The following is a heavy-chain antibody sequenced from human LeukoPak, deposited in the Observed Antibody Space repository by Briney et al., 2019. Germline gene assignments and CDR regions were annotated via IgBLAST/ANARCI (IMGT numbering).Heavy chain of an antibody. CDR1: GFTFSSYT. CDR2: ISSSSSYI. CDR3: ARDRRATAGPAEYFQH. V-gene: IGHV3-21*01. J-gene: IGHJ1*01. Sequence: GGSLRLSCAASGFTFSSYTMNWVRRAPGKGLEWVSSISSSSSYIYYADSVKGRFTISRDNAKNSLYLQMNSLRAEDTAVYYCARDRRATAGPAEYFQHWGQGTLVTVSS. D-gene: IGHD6-13*01.